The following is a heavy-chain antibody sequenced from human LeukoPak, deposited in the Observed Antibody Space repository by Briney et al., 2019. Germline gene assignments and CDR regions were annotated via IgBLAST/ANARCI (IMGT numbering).Heavy chain of an antibody. CDR3: ARTEYPGWDFDY. V-gene: IGHV3-74*01. J-gene: IGHJ4*02. CDR1: GFTFSTYW. Sequence: GGSLRLSCVVSGFTFSTYWMHWVRQAPGKGLVWVSRINTDGSSTSYADSVKGRFTISRDNAKNTLYLQMNSLRAEDTAVYYCARTEYPGWDFDYWGQGTLVTVSS. D-gene: IGHD3-9*01. CDR2: INTDGSST.